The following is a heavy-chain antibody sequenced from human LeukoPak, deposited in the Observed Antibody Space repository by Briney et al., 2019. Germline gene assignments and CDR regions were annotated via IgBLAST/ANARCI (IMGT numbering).Heavy chain of an antibody. CDR3: ARDSDYGDYGDY. J-gene: IGHJ4*02. CDR2: INPNSGGT. Sequence: GASVKDSCKASGYTFTGYYMHWVRQAPGQGLEWMGWINPNSGGTNYAQKFQGRVTMTRDTSISTAYMELSRLRSDDTAVYYCARDSDYGDYGDYWGQGTLVTVSS. CDR1: GYTFTGYY. V-gene: IGHV1-2*02. D-gene: IGHD4-17*01.